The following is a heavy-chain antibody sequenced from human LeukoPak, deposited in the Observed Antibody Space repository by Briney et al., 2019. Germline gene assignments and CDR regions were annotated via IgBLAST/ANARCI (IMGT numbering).Heavy chain of an antibody. CDR2: IYTSGST. Sequence: PSETLSLTCTVSGGSISSYYWSWIRQPAGKGLEWIGRIYTSGSTNYNPSLKSRVTISVDTSKNQFSLKLSSVTAADTAVYYCASLPLTPLDNWFDPWGQGTLVTVSS. CDR1: GGSISSYY. J-gene: IGHJ5*02. V-gene: IGHV4-4*07. CDR3: ASLPLTPLDNWFDP. D-gene: IGHD2-2*03.